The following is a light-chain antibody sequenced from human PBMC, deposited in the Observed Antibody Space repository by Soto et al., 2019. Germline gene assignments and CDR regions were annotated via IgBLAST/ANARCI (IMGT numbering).Light chain of an antibody. CDR2: GAS. Sequence: EIVITQSPATLSVSPGERATLSCRASQSVSSNLAWYQQKPGQAPRLLIYGASTRATGIPARFSGSGSETEFTLTISSLQAEDSAVYFCQQYNNWPTWTFGQGTKVDIK. J-gene: IGKJ1*01. CDR3: QQYNNWPTWT. CDR1: QSVSSN. V-gene: IGKV3-15*01.